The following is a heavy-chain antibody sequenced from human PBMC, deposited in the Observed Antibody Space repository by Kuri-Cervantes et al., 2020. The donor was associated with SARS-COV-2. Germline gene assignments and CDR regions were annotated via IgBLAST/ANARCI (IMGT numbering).Heavy chain of an antibody. D-gene: IGHD3-22*01. V-gene: IGHV1-69*13. Sequence: SVKVSCKASGGTFSSYAISWVRQAPGQGLEWMGGIIPIFGTANYAQEFQGRVTITADESTSTAYMELSSLRSEDTAVYYCTFTPYYYDSSGYYYYYGMDVWGQGASVTVSS. CDR3: TFTPYYYDSSGYYYYYGMDV. CDR2: IIPIFGTA. CDR1: GGTFSSYA. J-gene: IGHJ6*02.